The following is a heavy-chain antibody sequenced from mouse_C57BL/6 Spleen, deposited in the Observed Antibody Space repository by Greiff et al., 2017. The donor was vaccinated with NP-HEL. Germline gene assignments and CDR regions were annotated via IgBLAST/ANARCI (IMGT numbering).Heavy chain of an antibody. V-gene: IGHV1-42*01. J-gene: IGHJ2*01. CDR2: INPSTGGT. CDR3: ARGVGDVDY. Sequence: VQLKESGPELVKPGASVKISCKASGYSFTGYYMNWVKQSPEKSLEWIGEINPSTGGTTYNQKFKAKATLTVDKSSSTAYMQLKSLTSEDSAVYYCARGVGDVDYWGQGTTLTVSS. CDR1: GYSFTGYY. D-gene: IGHD1-1*02.